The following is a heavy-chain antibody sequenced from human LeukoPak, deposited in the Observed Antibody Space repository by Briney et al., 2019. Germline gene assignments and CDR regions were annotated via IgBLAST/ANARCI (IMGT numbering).Heavy chain of an antibody. D-gene: IGHD2-15*01. Sequence: GGSLRLSCAASGFTFSSYWMSWVRQAPEKGLEWVANIKQDGSEKYYVDSVKGRFTISRDNAKKSMYLQMNSLRAEDTAVYYCARARGYCSGGSCYKYFDYWGQGTLVTVSS. CDR3: ARARGYCSGGSCYKYFDY. CDR1: GFTFSSYW. V-gene: IGHV3-7*03. CDR2: IKQDGSEK. J-gene: IGHJ4*02.